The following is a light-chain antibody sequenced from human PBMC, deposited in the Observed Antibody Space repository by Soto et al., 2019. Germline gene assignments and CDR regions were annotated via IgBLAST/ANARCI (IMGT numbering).Light chain of an antibody. V-gene: IGKV3-15*01. CDR3: QQYNDWPLT. Sequence: EVVMTQSPATLSASPGERVTLSCRASQSVSSNLAWYQQKPGQAPRLLIYAVSTRATGIPARFSGSGSGTELTLTISNLQSEDFAVYYCQQYNDWPLTFGGGTKVEIK. CDR2: AVS. CDR1: QSVSSN. J-gene: IGKJ4*01.